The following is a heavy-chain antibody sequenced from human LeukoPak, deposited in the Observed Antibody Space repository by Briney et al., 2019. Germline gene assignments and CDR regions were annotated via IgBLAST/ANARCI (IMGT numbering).Heavy chain of an antibody. CDR3: ARDARYCSGGSCYTFDY. J-gene: IGHJ4*02. CDR2: ISYDGSNK. Sequence: GSLRLSCAASGFTFSSYAMHWVRQAPGKGLEWVAVISYDGSNKYYADSVKGRFTISRDNSKNTLYLQMNSLRAEDTAVYYCARDARYCSGGSCYTFDYWGQGTLVTVSS. CDR1: GFTFSSYA. D-gene: IGHD2-15*01. V-gene: IGHV3-30*04.